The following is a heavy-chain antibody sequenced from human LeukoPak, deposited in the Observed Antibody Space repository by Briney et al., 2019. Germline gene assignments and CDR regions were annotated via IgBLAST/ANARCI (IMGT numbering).Heavy chain of an antibody. V-gene: IGHV3-7*01. J-gene: IGHJ4*02. CDR1: GFTFSRYW. D-gene: IGHD5-24*01. Sequence: GGSLRLSCAPSGFTFSRYWMTWVRQTPEKGLEWVASIKDDGRQKYYVDSVKGRFTVSRDNAKNSAYLHMDSLRAEDTALYYCARDASRGFDTWGQGTLVTVSS. CDR3: ARDASRGFDT. CDR2: IKDDGRQK.